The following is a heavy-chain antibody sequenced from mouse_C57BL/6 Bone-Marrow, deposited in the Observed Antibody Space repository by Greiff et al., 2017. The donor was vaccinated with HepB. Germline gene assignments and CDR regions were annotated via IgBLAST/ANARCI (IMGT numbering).Heavy chain of an antibody. Sequence: DVQLVESGGGLVQPGGSLSLSCAASGFTFTDYYMSWVRQPPGKALEWLGFIRNKANGYTTEYSASVKGRFTISRDTSQSILYLQMNALRAEDSATYYCARNPSYYYGSRNYAMDYWGQGTSVTVSS. J-gene: IGHJ4*01. V-gene: IGHV7-3*01. D-gene: IGHD1-1*01. CDR1: GFTFTDYY. CDR3: ARNPSYYYGSRNYAMDY. CDR2: IRNKANGYTT.